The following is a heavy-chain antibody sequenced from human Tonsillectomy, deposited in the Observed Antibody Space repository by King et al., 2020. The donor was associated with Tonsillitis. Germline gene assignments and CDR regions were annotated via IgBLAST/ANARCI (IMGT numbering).Heavy chain of an antibody. D-gene: IGHD6-19*01. V-gene: IGHV1-2*02. Sequence: QLVQSGAEVKKPGASVKVSCKTSGYTFTGYYMHWVRQAPGQGLEWMGWINANSGGTTYAQKFQGRVTMTRDTSTSTAYMELSRLRSDDTAVYYCARDSSGWYPSSDYWGQGTLVTVSS. CDR3: ARDSSGWYPSSDY. J-gene: IGHJ4*02. CDR1: GYTFTGYY. CDR2: INANSGGT.